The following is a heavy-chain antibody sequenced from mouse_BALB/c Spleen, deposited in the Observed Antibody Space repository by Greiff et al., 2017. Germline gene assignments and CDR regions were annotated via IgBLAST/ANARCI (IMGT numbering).Heavy chain of an antibody. Sequence: VQLQQPGAELVKPGASVKMSCKASGYTFTSYWMHWVKQRPGQGLEWIGVIDPSDSYTSYNQKFKGKATLTVDTSSSTAYMQLSSLTSEDSAVYYCTRSGNYYFDYWGQGTTLTVSS. J-gene: IGHJ2*01. D-gene: IGHD2-1*01. CDR3: TRSGNYYFDY. CDR2: IDPSDSYT. CDR1: GYTFTSYW. V-gene: IGHV1S127*01.